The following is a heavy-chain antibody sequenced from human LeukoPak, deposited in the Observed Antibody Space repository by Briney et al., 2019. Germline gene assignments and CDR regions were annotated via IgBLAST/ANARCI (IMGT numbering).Heavy chain of an antibody. Sequence: GASVKVSCKASGFTFTGYYIHWVRQAPGQGFEWIGWINASSGGPKYAQKFQGRVTMTRDTSISTAYMELTSLKSDDTAVYFCAREIPSTIDGYDIWGQGTMVTVSS. D-gene: IGHD1-14*01. CDR2: INASSGGP. V-gene: IGHV1-2*02. CDR1: GFTFTGYY. CDR3: AREIPSTIDGYDI. J-gene: IGHJ3*02.